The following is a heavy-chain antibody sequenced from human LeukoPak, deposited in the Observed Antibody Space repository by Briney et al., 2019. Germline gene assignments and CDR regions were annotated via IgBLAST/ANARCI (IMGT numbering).Heavy chain of an antibody. V-gene: IGHV4-59*12. CDR1: GGSISSYY. Sequence: SETLSLTCTVSGGSISSYYWSWIRQPPRKGLEWIGEISLTGLTHYNPSLESRVTVSLDKSKNQLSLNLTSVTAADTAVYYCSRENGAFSPFGYWGQGTLVTVLS. J-gene: IGHJ4*02. CDR3: SRENGAFSPFGY. D-gene: IGHD2-8*01. CDR2: ISLTGLT.